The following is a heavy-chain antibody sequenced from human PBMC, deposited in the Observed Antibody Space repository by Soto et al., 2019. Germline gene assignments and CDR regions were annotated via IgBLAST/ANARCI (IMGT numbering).Heavy chain of an antibody. Sequence: EVQLLESGGDLVQPGGSLRLSCAASGLIFSDYAMSWVRQAPGKGLECVACISGSGGNTFYADSEKGRFTISRDNSKNTLSLHMNSLRVDDTAVYFCAKDRFGIVGPVDYWGQGTLVTVSS. V-gene: IGHV3-23*01. CDR2: ISGSGGNT. CDR3: AKDRFGIVGPVDY. J-gene: IGHJ4*02. D-gene: IGHD1-26*01. CDR1: GLIFSDYA.